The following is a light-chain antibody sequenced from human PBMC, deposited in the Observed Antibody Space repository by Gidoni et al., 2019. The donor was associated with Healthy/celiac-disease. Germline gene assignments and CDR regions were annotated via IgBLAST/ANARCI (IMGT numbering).Light chain of an antibody. CDR1: SPNIGNNY. CDR3: VIWDSSMSVL. J-gene: IGLJ3*02. Sequence: QSVLTQPPSVSAAPGHKFTISCPGSSPNIGNNYVFLYQQLPGTAPKLLIFEDNRRASGIPDRFSGSKSGTSATLDIIGLQSGDEADYYCVIWDSSMSVLFGGGTKLTVL. V-gene: IGLV1-51*01. CDR2: EDN.